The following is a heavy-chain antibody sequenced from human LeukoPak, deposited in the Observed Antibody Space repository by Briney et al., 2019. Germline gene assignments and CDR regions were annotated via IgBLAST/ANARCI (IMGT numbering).Heavy chain of an antibody. D-gene: IGHD2-2*02. Sequence: GGSLRLSCAASGFTFSSYAMSWVRQAPGKGLEWVGRTRNKGNSYTTQYAASVKGRFTISRDDSKNSLYLQMNSLRAEDTAVYYCARDFSRYCSSTSCYTDGFDYWGQGILITVSS. CDR2: TRNKGNSYTT. V-gene: IGHV3-72*01. CDR3: ARDFSRYCSSTSCYTDGFDY. J-gene: IGHJ4*02. CDR1: GFTFSSYA.